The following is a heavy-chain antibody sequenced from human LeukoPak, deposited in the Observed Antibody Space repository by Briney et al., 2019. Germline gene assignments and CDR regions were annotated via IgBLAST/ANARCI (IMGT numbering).Heavy chain of an antibody. Sequence: GSSVKVSCKASGGTFSSYAISWVRQAPGQGLEWMGRFIPIFGTANYAQKFQGRVTITTDESTSTAYMELSSLRSEDTAVYYCARDRSVEGRYYYDSNGLHYFDYWGQRTLVTVSS. CDR3: ARDRSVEGRYYYDSNGLHYFDY. CDR1: GGTFSSYA. CDR2: FIPIFGTA. V-gene: IGHV1-69*05. J-gene: IGHJ4*02. D-gene: IGHD3-22*01.